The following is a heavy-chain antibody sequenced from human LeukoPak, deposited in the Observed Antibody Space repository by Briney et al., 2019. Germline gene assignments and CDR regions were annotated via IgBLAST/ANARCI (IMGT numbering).Heavy chain of an antibody. Sequence: GGSLRLSCAASGFIVSSYSMHWVRQAPGKGLEFVSAISANGRNTYYANSVKGRFTISRDNAKNSLYLQMNSLRAEDTAVYYCAREYCSGGSCNESMDVWGKGTTVTVSS. CDR1: GFIVSSYS. J-gene: IGHJ6*03. V-gene: IGHV3-64*01. CDR2: ISANGRNT. D-gene: IGHD2-15*01. CDR3: AREYCSGGSCNESMDV.